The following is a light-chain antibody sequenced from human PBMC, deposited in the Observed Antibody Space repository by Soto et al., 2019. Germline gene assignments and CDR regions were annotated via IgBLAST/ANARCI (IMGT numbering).Light chain of an antibody. V-gene: IGKV1-33*01. J-gene: IGKJ3*01. CDR2: DAS. CDR1: QDISNY. Sequence: DIQMTQSPSSLSASVGDRVTITCQASQDISNYLNWYQQKPGKAPKLLIYDASNLETGVPSRFSGSGSGTDFTFTISSLQPEDXATYYCQQYDNLLFTFGPGTKVDIK. CDR3: QQYDNLLFT.